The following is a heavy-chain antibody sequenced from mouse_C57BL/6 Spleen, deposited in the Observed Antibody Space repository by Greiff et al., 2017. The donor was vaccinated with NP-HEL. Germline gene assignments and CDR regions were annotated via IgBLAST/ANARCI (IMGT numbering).Heavy chain of an antibody. V-gene: IGHV1-52*01. D-gene: IGHD2-1*01. Sequence: QVQLQQSGAELVRPGSSVKLSCKASGYTFTSYWMHWVKQRPIQGLEWIGNIDPSDSETHYNQKFKDKATLTVDKSSSTAYMQLSSLTSEDSAVYYCARLYYGNWYFDVWGTGTTVTVSS. CDR2: IDPSDSET. CDR1: GYTFTSYW. CDR3: ARLYYGNWYFDV. J-gene: IGHJ1*03.